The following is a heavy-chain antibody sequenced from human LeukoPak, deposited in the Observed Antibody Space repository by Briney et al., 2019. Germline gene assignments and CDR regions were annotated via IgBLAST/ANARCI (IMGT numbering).Heavy chain of an antibody. CDR3: AKGGHYYDSFYYFDY. V-gene: IGHV3-23*01. D-gene: IGHD3-22*01. Sequence: GGSLRLSCAASGFTFSSYAMTWVRQAPGKGLEWVSGISGSGRSIYYTDSVKGRFTISRDNSKNTLYLQMTSLRAEDTAVYYCAKGGHYYDSFYYFDYWGQGTLVTVSS. J-gene: IGHJ4*02. CDR1: GFTFSSYA. CDR2: ISGSGRSI.